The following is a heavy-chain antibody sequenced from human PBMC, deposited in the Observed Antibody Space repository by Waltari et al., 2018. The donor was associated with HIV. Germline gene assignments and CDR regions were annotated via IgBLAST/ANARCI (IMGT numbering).Heavy chain of an antibody. J-gene: IGHJ4*02. Sequence: EVQLVQSGAEVKKPGESLKISCKGSGYSFTNYWIGWVRQMPGKGLEWLGVKPPRHCETRWAPRFQGKVTSPTGKSSGTAYRQWSSRRASEAGMYLWARGRGEGYYESTSYLFGGEQFRDYWGKGTRVTVSS. CDR3: ARGRGEGYYESTSYLFGGEQFRDY. CDR1: GYSFTNYW. V-gene: IGHV5-51*01. CDR2: KPPRHCET. D-gene: IGHD3-22*01.